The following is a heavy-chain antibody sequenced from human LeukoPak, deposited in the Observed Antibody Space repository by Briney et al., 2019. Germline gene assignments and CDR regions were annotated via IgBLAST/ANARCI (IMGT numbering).Heavy chain of an antibody. CDR2: INWNGGST. V-gene: IGHV3-20*04. CDR3: ARSGGYSSSWYVGYFDY. D-gene: IGHD6-13*01. J-gene: IGHJ4*02. CDR1: GFTFDDYG. Sequence: PGGPLRLSCAASGFTFDDYGMSWVRQAPGKGLEWVSGINWNGGSTGYADSVKGRFTISRDNAKNSLYLQMNSLRAEDTALYYCARSGGYSSSWYVGYFDYWGQGTLVTVSS.